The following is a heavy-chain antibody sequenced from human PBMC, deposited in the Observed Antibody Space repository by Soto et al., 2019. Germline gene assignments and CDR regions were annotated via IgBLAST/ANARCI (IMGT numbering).Heavy chain of an antibody. D-gene: IGHD4-17*01. CDR2: ISAYNGNT. CDR3: ARDKGSTVTTYYYYGMDV. Sequence: ASVKVSCKASGYTFTGYYMHWVRQAPGQGLEWMGWISAYNGNTNYAQKLQGRVTMTTDTSTSTAYMELRSLRSDDTAVYYCARDKGSTVTTYYYYGMDVWGQGTTVTVSS. V-gene: IGHV1-18*04. J-gene: IGHJ6*02. CDR1: GYTFTGYY.